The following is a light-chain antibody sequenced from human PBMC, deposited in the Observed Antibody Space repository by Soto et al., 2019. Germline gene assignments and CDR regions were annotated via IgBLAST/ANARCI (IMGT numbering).Light chain of an antibody. V-gene: IGLV2-14*01. CDR1: SSDVGGYNY. J-gene: IGLJ1*01. Sequence: QSVLTQPASVSGSPGQSITISCTGTSSDVGGYNYVSWYQQHPGKAPKLMIYDVSNRPSGVSNRFSGSKSGNTASLTISGLQAKDEADYYCSSYTSSSTLDFGTGTKVTVL. CDR2: DVS. CDR3: SSYTSSSTLD.